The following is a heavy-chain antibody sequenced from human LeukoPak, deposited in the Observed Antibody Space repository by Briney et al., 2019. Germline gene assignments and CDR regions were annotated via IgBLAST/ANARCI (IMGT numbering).Heavy chain of an antibody. D-gene: IGHD6-19*01. J-gene: IGHJ4*02. CDR3: AKRSGYTTGCFFDF. V-gene: IGHV3-23*01. Sequence: GRSLRLSCAASGFSFSSYAMSWVRQAPGKWLEWVSSISGSGDNTYYAESVKGRFTISRDNSKSTLFMQMNSLRAEDTAVFYCAKRSGYTTGCFFDFWGQGTLVTVSS. CDR2: ISGSGDNT. CDR1: GFSFSSYA.